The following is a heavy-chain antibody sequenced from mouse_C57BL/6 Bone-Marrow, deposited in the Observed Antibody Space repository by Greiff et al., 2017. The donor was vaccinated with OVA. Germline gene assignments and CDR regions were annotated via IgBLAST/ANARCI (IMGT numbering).Heavy chain of an antibody. V-gene: IGHV1-9*01. CDR2: ILPGSGRT. CDR3: ASLYCYGSSYDVDY. Sequence: QVQLQQSGAELMKPGASVKLSCKATGYKFTGYWIEWVKQRPGHGLEWIGEILPGSGRTTSNAKFKGQAQFTADTSSNPAYMQLSSLTAEDSAIYYCASLYCYGSSYDVDYWGQGTTLTVSS. CDR1: GYKFTGYW. D-gene: IGHD1-1*01. J-gene: IGHJ2*01.